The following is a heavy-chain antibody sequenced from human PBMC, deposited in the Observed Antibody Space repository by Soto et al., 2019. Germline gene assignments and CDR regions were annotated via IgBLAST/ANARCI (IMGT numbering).Heavy chain of an antibody. V-gene: IGHV1-69*01. CDR3: ARDGGSDEEYSSSWSSYNWFDP. J-gene: IGHJ5*02. CDR1: GGTFSSYA. Sequence: QVQLVQSGAEVKKPGSSVKVSCKASGGTFSSYAISWVRQAPGQGLEWMGGIIPIFGTANYAQKFQGRVTINADESTSTAYMELSSLRSEDTAVYYCARDGGSDEEYSSSWSSYNWFDPWGQGTLVTVSS. D-gene: IGHD6-13*01. CDR2: IIPIFGTA.